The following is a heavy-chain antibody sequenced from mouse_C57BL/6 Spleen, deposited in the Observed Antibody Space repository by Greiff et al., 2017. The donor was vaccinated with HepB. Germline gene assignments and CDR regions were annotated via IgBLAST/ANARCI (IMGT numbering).Heavy chain of an antibody. J-gene: IGHJ4*01. V-gene: IGHV1-26*01. CDR3: ARSVTGTGAMDY. CDR2: INPNNGGT. D-gene: IGHD4-1*01. Sequence: EVQLQQSGPELVKPGASVKISCKASGYTFTDYYMNWVKQSHGKSLEWIGDINPNNGGTSYNQKFKGKATLTVDKSSSTAYMELRSLTSEDSAVYYCARSVTGTGAMDYWGQGTSVTVSS. CDR1: GYTFTDYY.